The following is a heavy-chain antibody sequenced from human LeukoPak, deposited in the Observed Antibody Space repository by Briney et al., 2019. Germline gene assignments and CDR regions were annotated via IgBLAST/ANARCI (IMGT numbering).Heavy chain of an antibody. V-gene: IGHV4-4*07. CDR3: AREYGDFDY. J-gene: IGHJ4*02. CDR1: GGSISHYY. Sequence: SETLSLTCIVSGGSISHYYWSWIRRPAGKGLEWIGRISSSGSTNYNPSLKSRVTMSVDTSKNQFSLKLNFVTAADTAVYYCAREYGDFDYWGQGTLVTVSS. CDR2: ISSSGST. D-gene: IGHD4-17*01.